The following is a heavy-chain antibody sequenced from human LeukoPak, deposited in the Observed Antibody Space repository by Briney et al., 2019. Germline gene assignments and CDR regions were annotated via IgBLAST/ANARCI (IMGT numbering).Heavy chain of an antibody. V-gene: IGHV3-53*01. D-gene: IGHD4/OR15-4a*01. Sequence: GGSLRLSCAASGFTFNNAWMSWVRQAPGKGLEWVSFIYSDNTHYSDSVKGRFTISRDNSKNTLYLQMNSLRAEDTAVYYCARRAGAYSHPYDYWGQGTLVTVSS. J-gene: IGHJ4*02. CDR2: IYSDNT. CDR3: ARRAGAYSHPYDY. CDR1: GFTFNNAW.